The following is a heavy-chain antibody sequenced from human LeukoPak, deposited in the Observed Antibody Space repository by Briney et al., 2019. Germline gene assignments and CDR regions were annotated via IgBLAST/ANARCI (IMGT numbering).Heavy chain of an antibody. V-gene: IGHV1-69*13. D-gene: IGHD1-26*01. CDR2: IIPIFGTA. CDR3: AREWELQLGVFDY. J-gene: IGHJ4*02. Sequence: SVKVSCKASGGTFSSYAISWVRQAPGQGLEWMGGIIPIFGTANYAQKFQGRVTITADEFTSTAYMELSSLRSEDTAVYYCAREWELQLGVFDYWDQGTLVTVSS. CDR1: GGTFSSYA.